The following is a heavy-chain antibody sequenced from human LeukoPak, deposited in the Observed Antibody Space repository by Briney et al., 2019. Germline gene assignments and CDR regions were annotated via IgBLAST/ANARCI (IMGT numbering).Heavy chain of an antibody. J-gene: IGHJ4*02. V-gene: IGHV4-59*01. CDR1: GGSISGYY. CDR2: IYYYGST. CDR3: ALGYYPNY. Sequence: PSETLSLTCTVSGGSISGYYWSWIRQPPGKGLEWIGYIYYYGSTNYNPSLRSRVAISLDTSKNQLSLTLSSVTVADTAVYYCALGYYPNYWGQGTLVTVSS. D-gene: IGHD3-22*01.